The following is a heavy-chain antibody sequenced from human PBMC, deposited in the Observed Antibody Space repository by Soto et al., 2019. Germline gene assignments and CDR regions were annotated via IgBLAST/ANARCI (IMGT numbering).Heavy chain of an antibody. CDR2: IYYSGST. J-gene: IGHJ4*02. CDR1: GGSISSYY. V-gene: IGHV4-59*12. CDR3: ARGQDTAVLFDY. D-gene: IGHD5-18*01. Sequence: SETLSLTCTVSGGSISSYYWSWIRQPPGKGLEWIGYIYYSGSTNYNPSLKSRVTISVDTSKNQFSLKLSSVTAADTAVYYCARGQDTAVLFDYWGQGTLVTVSS.